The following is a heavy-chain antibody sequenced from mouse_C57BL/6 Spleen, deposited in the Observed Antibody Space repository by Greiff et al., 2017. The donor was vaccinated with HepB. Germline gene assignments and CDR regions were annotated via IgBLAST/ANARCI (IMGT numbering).Heavy chain of an antibody. V-gene: IGHV5-4*03. CDR3: ARGSYLDY. J-gene: IGHJ2*01. Sequence: EVKLVESGGGLVKPGGSLKLSCAASGFTFSSYAMSWVRQTPEKRLEWVATISDGGSYTYYPDNVKGRFTISRDNAKNNLYLQMSHLKSEDTAMYYCARGSYLDYLGQGATLTVSS. CDR2: ISDGGSYT. CDR1: GFTFSSYA.